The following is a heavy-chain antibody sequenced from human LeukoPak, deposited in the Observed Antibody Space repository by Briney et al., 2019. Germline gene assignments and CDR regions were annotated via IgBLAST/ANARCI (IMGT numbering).Heavy chain of an antibody. D-gene: IGHD1-26*01. V-gene: IGHV3-33*01. J-gene: IGHJ4*02. CDR3: ARASGSYHYFDY. CDR2: IWYDGSNK. CDR1: GFTFSIYG. Sequence: GGSLRLSCAASGFTFSIYGMHWVRQAPGKGLEWVAVIWYDGSNKYYADSVKGRFTISRDNSKNTLYLQMNSLRAEDTAVYYCARASGSYHYFDYWGQGTLVTVSS.